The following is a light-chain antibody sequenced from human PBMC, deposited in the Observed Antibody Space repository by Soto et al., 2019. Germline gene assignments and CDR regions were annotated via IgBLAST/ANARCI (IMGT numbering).Light chain of an antibody. Sequence: DIPMTQSPSSLSASVGDRVSITCRAGQSINRFLNWYQQKPGKAPKLLIYGASSLQSGVPSRFSGSGSGTDFTLTISSLQPEDFANYYCQQSYSSPQTFGQGTKVEIK. CDR1: QSINRF. CDR2: GAS. J-gene: IGKJ1*01. V-gene: IGKV1-39*01. CDR3: QQSYSSPQT.